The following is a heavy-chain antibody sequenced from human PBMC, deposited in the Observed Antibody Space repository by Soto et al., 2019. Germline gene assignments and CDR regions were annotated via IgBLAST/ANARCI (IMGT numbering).Heavy chain of an antibody. CDR1: GFTFSSYW. V-gene: IGHV3-7*01. D-gene: IGHD4-4*01. Sequence: LRLSCAASGFTFSSYWMNWVRQAPGKGLEWVANIKEDGSDKHYVASVKGRFTISRDNAKNSLFLQMNSLRAEDTAVYYCVTDQDYSKDYWGQGTLVTVSS. CDR3: VTDQDYSKDY. CDR2: IKEDGSDK. J-gene: IGHJ4*02.